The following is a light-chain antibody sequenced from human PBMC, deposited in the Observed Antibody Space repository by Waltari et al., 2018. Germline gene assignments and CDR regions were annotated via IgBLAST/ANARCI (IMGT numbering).Light chain of an antibody. V-gene: IGLV2-14*01. CDR1: SRDVGGNDF. CDR3: SSFTSSSTYV. J-gene: IGLJ1*01. CDR2: DVT. Sequence: QSALTLLASVSGSPGQSVPTSCTATSRDVGGNDFLPWYQQHPGKAPILLIYDVTKPPSGISNRFSGSKSGNTASLTISGLQAEDEADYYCSSFTSSSTYVFGTGTRVTVL.